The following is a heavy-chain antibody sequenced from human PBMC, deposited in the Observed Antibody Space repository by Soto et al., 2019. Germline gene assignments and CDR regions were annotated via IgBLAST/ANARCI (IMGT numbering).Heavy chain of an antibody. V-gene: IGHV5-10-1*01. Sequence: VESLKISCQGSGYIFTTYWISCFLQMPVKVLEWMGKIDPGDSSTNYSPSFRGHITISVDRSINTAHLQFSSLKAADTAVYYCARLEKWYYNYYGLDVWGQGTMVTVSS. CDR3: ARLEKWYYNYYGLDV. J-gene: IGHJ6*02. D-gene: IGHD1-26*01. CDR1: GYIFTTYW. CDR2: IDPGDSST.